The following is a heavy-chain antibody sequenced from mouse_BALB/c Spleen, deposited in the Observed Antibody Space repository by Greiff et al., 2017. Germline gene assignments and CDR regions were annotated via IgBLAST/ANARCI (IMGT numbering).Heavy chain of an antibody. CDR2: ISDGGSYT. J-gene: IGHJ3*01. Sequence: EVKLVESGGGLVKPGGSLKLSCAASGFTFSDYYMYWVRQTPEKRLEWVATISDGGSYTYYPDSVKGRFTISRDNAKNNLYLQMSSLKSEDTAMYYCARDPLWLRRSGFAYWGQGTLVTVSA. CDR3: ARDPLWLRRSGFAY. V-gene: IGHV5-4*02. D-gene: IGHD2-2*01. CDR1: GFTFSDYY.